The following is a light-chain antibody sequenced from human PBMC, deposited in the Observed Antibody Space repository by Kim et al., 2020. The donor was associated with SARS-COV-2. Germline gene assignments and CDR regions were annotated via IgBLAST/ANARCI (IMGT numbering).Light chain of an antibody. CDR1: NTGSKS. CDR2: YDS. Sequence: SYELTQPPSVSVAPGKTARITCGGNNTGSKSVHLYQQKPGQAPVLVIYYDSDRPSGIPQRFSGSNSGNTATLTISRVEAGDEDDYYCQVWDSSSVHRVFGGGTQLTVL. J-gene: IGLJ3*02. CDR3: QVWDSSSVHRV. V-gene: IGLV3-21*04.